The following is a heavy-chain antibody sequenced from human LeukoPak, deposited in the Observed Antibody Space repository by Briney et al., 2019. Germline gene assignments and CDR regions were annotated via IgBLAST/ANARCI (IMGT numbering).Heavy chain of an antibody. D-gene: IGHD6-13*01. V-gene: IGHV4-39*03. CDR3: IAAADYYFNY. CDR1: GGSMTGSSYY. J-gene: IGHJ4*02. Sequence: ASETLSLNCTVSGGSMTGSSYYWRWIRQPPGKGLERIGSIYYSGSIYYNPSLKSRVTISVDTSKNQFSLKPSSVTNADTTDAHWIAAADYYFNYRRQVTLVTVTS. CDR2: IYYSGSI.